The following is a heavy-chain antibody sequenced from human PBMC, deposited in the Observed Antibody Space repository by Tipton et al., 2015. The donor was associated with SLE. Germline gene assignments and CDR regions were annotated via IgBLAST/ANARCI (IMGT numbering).Heavy chain of an antibody. CDR3: ASGASYFGSGSYFFDY. Sequence: SLRLSCAASTLSFGRYEMNWVRQAPGKGLEWISFISARGSAIFYADSVKGRFSISRDNAKRSIYLQMNSLRAEDTAVYYCASGASYFGSGSYFFDYWGQGALVTVSS. V-gene: IGHV3-48*03. CDR1: TLSFGRYE. CDR2: ISARGSAI. D-gene: IGHD3-10*01. J-gene: IGHJ4*02.